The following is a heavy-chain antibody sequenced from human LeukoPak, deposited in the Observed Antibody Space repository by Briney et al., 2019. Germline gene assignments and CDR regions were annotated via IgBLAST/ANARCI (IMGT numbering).Heavy chain of an antibody. D-gene: IGHD1-26*01. V-gene: IGHV3-33*01. CDR1: GFTFSSYA. CDR2: IWYDGSNK. CDR3: ASPSGVVGAAFDY. J-gene: IGHJ4*02. Sequence: GGSLRLSGAASGFTFSSYAMHWVRQAPGKGLDWVAVIWYDGSNKYYADSVKGRFTISRDNSKNTLYLQMNSLRAEDTAVYYCASPSGVVGAAFDYWGQGTLVTVSS.